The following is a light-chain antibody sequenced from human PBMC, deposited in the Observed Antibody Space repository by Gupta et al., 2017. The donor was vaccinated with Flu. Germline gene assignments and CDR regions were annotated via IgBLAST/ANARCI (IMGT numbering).Light chain of an antibody. CDR2: SAS. Sequence: PSSLSTSVGDSVTITCRARESFDDELNWYQQKPGKAPKLLIHSASTVNSGVPSRFSGGGSGTEFTLTIRRLQHEDFANYYCQHSNFSPWTFGQGTKVEIK. J-gene: IGKJ1*01. CDR1: ESFDDE. V-gene: IGKV1-39*01. CDR3: QHSNFSPWT.